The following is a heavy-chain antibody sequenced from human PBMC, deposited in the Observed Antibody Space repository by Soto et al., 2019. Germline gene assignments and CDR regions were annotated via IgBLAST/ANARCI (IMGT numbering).Heavy chain of an antibody. V-gene: IGHV3-33*08. CDR1: GVTFISYS. J-gene: IGHJ4*02. Sequence: GGFLRLSCAVSGVTFISYSMNWVRQAPGKGLEWVAVIWYDGSNKYYADSVKGRFTISRDNSKNTLYLQMNSLRAEDTAVYYCARANSNYYDSSGYYPSYWGQGTLVTVSS. CDR3: ARANSNYYDSSGYYPSY. D-gene: IGHD3-22*01. CDR2: IWYDGSNK.